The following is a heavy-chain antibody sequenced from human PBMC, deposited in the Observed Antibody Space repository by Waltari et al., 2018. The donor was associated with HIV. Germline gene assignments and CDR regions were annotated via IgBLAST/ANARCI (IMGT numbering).Heavy chain of an antibody. Sequence: DVLLVESGGGLVQPGGSLRLSCEASGFTFSTYNMHWVRQAPGKGLEWLASITSDSDAIYYAQSVRGRFIVSRDNADNSLHLEMNSLRADDTAVYYCARDDSGAYHLGWFDPWGQGTLVSVSS. D-gene: IGHD3-22*01. V-gene: IGHV3-48*01. CDR1: GFTFSTYN. CDR3: ARDDSGAYHLGWFDP. CDR2: ITSDSDAI. J-gene: IGHJ5*02.